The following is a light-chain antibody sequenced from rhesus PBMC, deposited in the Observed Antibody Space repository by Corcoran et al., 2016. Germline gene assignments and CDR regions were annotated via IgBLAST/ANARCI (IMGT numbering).Light chain of an antibody. J-gene: IGKJ1*01. CDR1: QGISNY. CDR3: RQYNSKPWT. V-gene: IGKV1-36*01. CDR2: DVS. Sequence: DIQMTQSPPSLSASVGDRVTITCRASQGISNYLSWYRQKPGKPSKCLIYDVSSLESGVPSRFRGNGSGTEFNHTIRSLRAADFAAYCCRQYNSKPWTFGQGTKVEIK.